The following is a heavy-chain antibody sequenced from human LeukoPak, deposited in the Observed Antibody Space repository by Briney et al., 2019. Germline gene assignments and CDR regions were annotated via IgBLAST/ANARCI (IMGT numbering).Heavy chain of an antibody. Sequence: SETLSLTGTVSGGSISSYYWSWIRQPPGKGLEWIGYIYTSGSTNYNPSLKSRVTISVDTSKNQFSLKLSSVTAADTAVYYCARTGQNYDFWSGYFSYYYYYMDVWGKGTTVTVSS. V-gene: IGHV4-4*09. D-gene: IGHD3-3*01. CDR2: IYTSGST. J-gene: IGHJ6*03. CDR1: GGSISSYY. CDR3: ARTGQNYDFWSGYFSYYYYYMDV.